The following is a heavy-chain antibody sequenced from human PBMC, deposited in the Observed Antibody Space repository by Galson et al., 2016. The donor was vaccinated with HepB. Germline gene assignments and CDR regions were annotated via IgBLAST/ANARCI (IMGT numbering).Heavy chain of an antibody. Sequence: SLRLSCAASGFTFSDYWVARVRQTPGEGLEWVANIKQDGSEKYYVDSVKGRFTISRDNAKNSLYLQMNSLRPEDTAVSYCSSAAYHYGSNGYYFAYWGQGTLVTVSS. D-gene: IGHD3-22*01. V-gene: IGHV3-7*05. CDR2: IKQDGSEK. CDR1: GFTFSDYW. CDR3: SSAAYHYGSNGYYFAY. J-gene: IGHJ4*02.